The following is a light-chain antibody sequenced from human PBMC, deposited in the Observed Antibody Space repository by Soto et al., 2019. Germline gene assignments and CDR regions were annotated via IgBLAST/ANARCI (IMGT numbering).Light chain of an antibody. V-gene: IGKV3-20*01. CDR3: QQFSSYPLT. Sequence: EIVLTQSPGTLSLSPGERATLSCRASQTVRNNYLAWYQQKPGQAPKLLIHDASSRATGIPDRFSGGGSGTDFILTISRLEPEDFAVYYCQQFSSYPLTFGGGTKV. CDR1: QTVRNNY. CDR2: DAS. J-gene: IGKJ4*01.